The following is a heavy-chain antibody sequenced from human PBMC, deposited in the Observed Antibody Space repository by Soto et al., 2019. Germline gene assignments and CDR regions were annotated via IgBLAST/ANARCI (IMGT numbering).Heavy chain of an antibody. CDR1: GFTFSSYG. V-gene: IGHV3-33*01. CDR2: IWYDGSNK. D-gene: IGHD2-8*01. CDR3: ARALTRIVPMIGY. J-gene: IGHJ4*02. Sequence: QVQLVESGGGVVQPGRSLRLSCVASGFTFSSYGMHWVRQAPGKGLEWVAVIWYDGSNKYYADSVKGRFTISRDNSKNTLYLQMNSLRAEDTAVYYCARALTRIVPMIGYWGQGTLVTVSS.